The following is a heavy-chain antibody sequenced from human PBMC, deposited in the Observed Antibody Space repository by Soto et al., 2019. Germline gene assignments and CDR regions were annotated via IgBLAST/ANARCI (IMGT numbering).Heavy chain of an antibody. Sequence: GASVKVSCKASGYTFTSYAMHWVRQAPGQRLEWMGWINAGNGNTKYSQKFQGRVTITRDTSASTAYMELSSLRSEDTAVHYCARDRDCTNGVCDKAGSSFDYWGQGTLVTVSS. V-gene: IGHV1-3*01. D-gene: IGHD2-8*01. J-gene: IGHJ4*02. CDR2: INAGNGNT. CDR3: ARDRDCTNGVCDKAGSSFDY. CDR1: GYTFTSYA.